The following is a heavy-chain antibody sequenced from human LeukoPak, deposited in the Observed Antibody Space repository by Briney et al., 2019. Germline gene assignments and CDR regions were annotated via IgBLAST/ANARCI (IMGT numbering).Heavy chain of an antibody. CDR3: ARDWAFGDLFLPY. D-gene: IGHD3-10*01. Sequence: ASVKVSRKSSEYTFTAYYVHWVRQAPGQGLEWMGWINPRSGGTNYAQKFLGRVIMSRDTSISTAYVDLRRLRSDDTAVYYCARDWAFGDLFLPYWGQGTLVTVSS. V-gene: IGHV1-2*02. J-gene: IGHJ1*01. CDR1: EYTFTAYY. CDR2: INPRSGGT.